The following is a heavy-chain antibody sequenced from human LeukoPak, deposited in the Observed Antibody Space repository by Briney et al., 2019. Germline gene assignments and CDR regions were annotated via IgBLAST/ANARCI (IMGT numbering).Heavy chain of an antibody. Sequence: SETLSLTCTVSGGSVSSGSYYWSWIRQPPGKGLEWIGYIYYSGSTNYNPSLKSRVTISVDTSKNQFSLKLSSVTAADTAVYYCARGYSNLDYWGQGTLVSVSS. CDR3: ARGYSNLDY. J-gene: IGHJ4*02. CDR1: GGSVSSGSYY. V-gene: IGHV4-61*01. CDR2: IYYSGST. D-gene: IGHD6-13*01.